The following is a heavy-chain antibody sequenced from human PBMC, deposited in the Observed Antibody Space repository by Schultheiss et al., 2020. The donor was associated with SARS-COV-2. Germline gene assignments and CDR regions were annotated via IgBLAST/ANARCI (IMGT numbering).Heavy chain of an antibody. V-gene: IGHV3-64D*09. CDR3: AKAQSCGSCPLT. Sequence: GGSLRLSCSASGFTFSSYAMHWVRQAPGKGLEYVSAISSNGGSTYYADSVKGRFTISRDNSKNTLYLQMSSLRAEDTAVYYCAKAQSCGSCPLTWGQGTLVTVSS. CDR2: ISSNGGST. CDR1: GFTFSSYA. D-gene: IGHD2-15*01. J-gene: IGHJ5*02.